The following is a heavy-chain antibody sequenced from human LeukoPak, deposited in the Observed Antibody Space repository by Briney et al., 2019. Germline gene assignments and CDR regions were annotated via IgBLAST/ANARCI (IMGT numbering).Heavy chain of an antibody. CDR2: ISSSGSTI. J-gene: IGHJ4*02. D-gene: IGHD2-2*01. Sequence: GGSLRLSWAASGFTFSTYEINSVSQAPGKWREWGSYISSSGSTIYYADSVKGRFTISRDNAKNSLYLQMNSLRGEDTAVYYCARRYCSSTSCTFDFWGQGTLVTVSS. V-gene: IGHV3-48*03. CDR1: GFTFSTYE. CDR3: ARRYCSSTSCTFDF.